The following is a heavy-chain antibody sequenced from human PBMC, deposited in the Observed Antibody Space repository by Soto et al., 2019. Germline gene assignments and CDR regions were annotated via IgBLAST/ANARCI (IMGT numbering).Heavy chain of an antibody. J-gene: IGHJ3*02. V-gene: IGHV3-48*03. Sequence: PGGSLRLSCVASGFDFRSYEMNWVRQAPGKGLEWDSTIRASDESIYYADSVKGRFSVSRDNAKNSLFLEMNSLRVDDTSLYYFARETLHDAIDIWGQGTMVTVSS. CDR1: GFDFRSYE. CDR3: ARETLHDAIDI. CDR2: IRASDESI.